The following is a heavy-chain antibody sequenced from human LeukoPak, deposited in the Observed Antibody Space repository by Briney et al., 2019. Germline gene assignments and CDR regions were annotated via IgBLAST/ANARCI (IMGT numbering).Heavy chain of an antibody. D-gene: IGHD2-8*01. Sequence: KPSENLSLTCTVSRGSVSSSTYYWSWVRQPPGKGLEWIASIYYTGSTYYNPSLKSRVTISLDMSKNEFFLTMTSVTAADTAVYFCTAEKNGSPHYWGQGTQVTVSS. V-gene: IGHV4-39*07. J-gene: IGHJ4*02. CDR3: TAEKNGSPHY. CDR1: RGSVSSSTYY. CDR2: IYYTGST.